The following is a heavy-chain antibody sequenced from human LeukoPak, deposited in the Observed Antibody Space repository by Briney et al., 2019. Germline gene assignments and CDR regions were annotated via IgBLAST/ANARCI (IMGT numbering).Heavy chain of an antibody. J-gene: IGHJ4*02. CDR3: ASRAVTTGVYYFDY. CDR1: GGSFSGYY. Sequence: SETLSLTCAVYGGSFSGYYWSWIRQPPGKGLEWIGYIYYSGSTNYNPSLKSRVTISVDTSKNQFSLKLSSVTAADTAVYYCASRAVTTGVYYFDYWGQGTLVTVSS. V-gene: IGHV4-59*01. CDR2: IYYSGST. D-gene: IGHD4-17*01.